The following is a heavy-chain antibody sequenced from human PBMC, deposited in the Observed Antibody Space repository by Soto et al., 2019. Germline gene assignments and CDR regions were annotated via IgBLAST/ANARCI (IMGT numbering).Heavy chain of an antibody. Sequence: GGSLRLSWAGCGFNFGDFSINWVLQGPWKGLEWVSYISGKSRSIYYAESVKGRFTISRDNARNTLSLQMNSLTDEDTAVYYCAKEGNSAWTMSDCAQGTLVTVSS. D-gene: IGHD6-19*01. J-gene: IGHJ4*02. CDR2: ISGKSRSI. CDR3: AKEGNSAWTMSD. V-gene: IGHV3-48*02. CDR1: GFNFGDFS.